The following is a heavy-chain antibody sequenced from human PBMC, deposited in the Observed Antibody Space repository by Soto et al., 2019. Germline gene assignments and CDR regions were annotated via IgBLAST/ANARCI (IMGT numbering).Heavy chain of an antibody. V-gene: IGHV4-4*02. J-gene: IGHJ4*02. CDR1: GGSISGRNW. CDR2: VFHSGDT. Sequence: PWETLSLTCVVSGGSISGRNWWSWVRQAPGKGLEWIGEVFHSGDTTYTPPLRSRVTISVDKSKNQFSLKLNSVTAADTAVYYCARLIYDSRLNYFYFDYWGQGTLVTVSS. D-gene: IGHD3-22*01. CDR3: ARLIYDSRLNYFYFDY.